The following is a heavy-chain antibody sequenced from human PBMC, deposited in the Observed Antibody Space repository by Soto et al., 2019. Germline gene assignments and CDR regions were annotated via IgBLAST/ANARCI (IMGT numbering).Heavy chain of an antibody. V-gene: IGHV4-39*01. Sequence: SETLSLTCTVSGGSISSSSYYWGWIRQPPGKGLEWIGSIYYSGSTYYNPSLKSRVTISVDTSKNQFSLKLSSVTAADTAVYYCARHARADRRGFDYWGQGTLVTVS. D-gene: IGHD6-6*01. CDR1: GGSISSSSYY. CDR3: ARHARADRRGFDY. CDR2: IYYSGST. J-gene: IGHJ4*02.